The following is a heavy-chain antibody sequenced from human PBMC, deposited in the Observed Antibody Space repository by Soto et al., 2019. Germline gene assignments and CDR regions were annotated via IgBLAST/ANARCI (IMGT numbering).Heavy chain of an antibody. CDR3: ARDRSNLGWFNP. CDR2: IIPIFGTA. V-gene: IGHV1-69*13. CDR1: GGTFSSYA. J-gene: IGHJ5*02. Sequence: EASVKVSCKASGGTFSSYAISWVRQAPGQGLEWMGGIIPIFGTANYAQKFQGRVTITADESTSTAYMELSSLRSEDTAVYYCARDRSNLGWFNPWGQGTLVTVSS. D-gene: IGHD7-27*01.